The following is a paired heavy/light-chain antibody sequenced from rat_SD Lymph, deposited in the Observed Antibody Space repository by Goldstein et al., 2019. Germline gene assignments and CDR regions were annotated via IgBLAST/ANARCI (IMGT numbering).Light chain of an antibody. CDR1: ESVSTL. J-gene: IGKJ5*01. V-gene: IGKV3S9*01. Sequence: DTVLTQSPALAVSPGERVTISCRASESVSTLMHWYQQKPGQQPKLLIYLASNLESGVPARFSGSGSGTDFTLTIDPVEADDTATYYCQQSWNDLTFGSGTKLEIK. CDR2: LAS. CDR3: QQSWNDLT.
Heavy chain of an antibody. CDR2: ITNTGGST. CDR3: TRDDGDDWFAY. D-gene: IGHD4-1*01. CDR1: GFTFNNYW. V-gene: IGHV5-31*01. Sequence: EVQLVESGGGLVQPGRSLKLSCVASGFTFNNYWMTWIRQAPGKGLEWVASITNTGGSTYYPDSVKGRFTISRDNAKSTLYLQMNSLRSEDTATYYCTRDDGDDWFAYWGQGTLVTVSS. J-gene: IGHJ3*01.